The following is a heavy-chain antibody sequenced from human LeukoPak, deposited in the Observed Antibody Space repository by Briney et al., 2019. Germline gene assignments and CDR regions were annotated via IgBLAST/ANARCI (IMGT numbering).Heavy chain of an antibody. CDR2: IIPIFGTA. J-gene: IGHJ4*02. V-gene: IGHV1-69*05. Sequence: LWASVKVSCKASGGTFSSYAISWVRQAPGQGLEWMGGIIPIFGTANYAQKFQGRVTITTDESTSTAYMELSSLRSEDTAVYYCARGEMYSSSWYYFDYWGQGTLVTVSS. D-gene: IGHD6-13*01. CDR1: GGTFSSYA. CDR3: ARGEMYSSSWYYFDY.